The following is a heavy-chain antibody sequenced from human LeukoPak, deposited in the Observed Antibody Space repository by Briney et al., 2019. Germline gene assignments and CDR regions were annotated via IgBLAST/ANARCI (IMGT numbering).Heavy chain of an antibody. CDR1: GGSIFSYY. CDR3: ARYPNYFDSSGSYAFDI. CDR2: IYYSGGT. J-gene: IGHJ3*02. V-gene: IGHV4-59*08. Sequence: SETLSLTCTVSGGSIFSYYWSWIRQPPGKGLEWIGYIYYSGGTNYNPSLKSRVTISVDTSKNQFSLKLNSVTAADTAVYYCARYPNYFDSSGSYAFDIWGQGTMVTVSS. D-gene: IGHD3-22*01.